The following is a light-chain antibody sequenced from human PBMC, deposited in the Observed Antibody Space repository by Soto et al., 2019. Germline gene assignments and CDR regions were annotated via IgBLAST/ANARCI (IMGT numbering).Light chain of an antibody. CDR3: QKYDSYPWT. Sequence: DIQMTQSPSSLAASVGNRVTLTCRASQRISSWLAWYQQKPGKAPKFLIYDGSTLESGVPARFSGSGSGTEFTLTISSLQPDDFGTYFCQKYDSYPWTFGQGTKVDIK. V-gene: IGKV1-5*01. CDR2: DGS. J-gene: IGKJ1*01. CDR1: QRISSW.